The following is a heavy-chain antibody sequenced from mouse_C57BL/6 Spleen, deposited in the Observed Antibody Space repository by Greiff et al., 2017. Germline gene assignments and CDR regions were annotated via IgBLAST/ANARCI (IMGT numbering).Heavy chain of an antibody. CDR3: ALYYYGSSYEMDY. CDR1: GFNIKNTY. Sequence: VQLQQSVAELVRPGASVKLSCTASGFNIKNTYMHWVKQRPEQGLEWIGRIDPANGTTKYAPKFQGKATITADTSSNTAYLQLSSLTSEDTAIYYCALYYYGSSYEMDYWGQGTSVTVSS. CDR2: IDPANGTT. J-gene: IGHJ4*01. D-gene: IGHD1-1*01. V-gene: IGHV14-3*01.